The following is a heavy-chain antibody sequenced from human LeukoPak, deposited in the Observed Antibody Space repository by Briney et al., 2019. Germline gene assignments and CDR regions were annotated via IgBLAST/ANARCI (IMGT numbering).Heavy chain of an antibody. CDR3: TKEGPVNAIGDL. CDR2: ISGSGGST. Sequence: GGSLRLSCAAPGFTFSSYAMSWVRQAPGKGLEWVSTISGSGGSTYYADSVKGRFTISRENSKNTLYLQISSLRADDTAVYYCTKEGPVNAIGDLWGQGTLVTVSS. J-gene: IGHJ5*02. CDR1: GFTFSSYA. V-gene: IGHV3-23*01. D-gene: IGHD2-21*01.